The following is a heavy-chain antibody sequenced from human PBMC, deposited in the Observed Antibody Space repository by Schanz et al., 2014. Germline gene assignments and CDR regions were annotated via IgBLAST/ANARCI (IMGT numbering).Heavy chain of an antibody. CDR3: AKDRRDNYGSGTFYFEH. V-gene: IGHV3-11*04. J-gene: IGHJ4*02. CDR2: ISRDGTTS. Sequence: QVQLVESGGGLVKPGGSLRLSCAASGFIFNDYYMNWIRQAPGKGLEWLSYISRDGTTSYYADSVKGRFTISRDNAKNSLYLEMTSLRAEDTALYFCAKDRRDNYGSGTFYFEHWGQGTLVTVSS. CDR1: GFIFNDYY. D-gene: IGHD3-10*01.